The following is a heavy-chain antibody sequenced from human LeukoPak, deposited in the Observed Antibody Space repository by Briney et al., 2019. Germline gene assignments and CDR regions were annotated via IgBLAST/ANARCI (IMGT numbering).Heavy chain of an antibody. V-gene: IGHV1-8*01. Sequence: SVKVSCKTSGYTFTSYDINWVRQATGQGLEWMGWMNPNSGNTGYTQKFQGRVTITRNTSTSTAYMELSSLRSEDTAVYYCARGNWFDPWGQGTLVTVSS. CDR1: GYTFTSYD. J-gene: IGHJ5*02. CDR3: ARGNWFDP. CDR2: MNPNSGNT.